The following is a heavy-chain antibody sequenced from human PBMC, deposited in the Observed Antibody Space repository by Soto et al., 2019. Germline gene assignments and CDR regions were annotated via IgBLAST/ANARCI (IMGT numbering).Heavy chain of an antibody. D-gene: IGHD1-20*01. Sequence: SETLSLTCAVSGGSISSGGYYLSWIRQHPGQRMERIGYVHHSWGSSYNPSLQSRVAISLDTSKSQFALKVPSPAATDTAVYYWARAGCYIDNSFLCWGQGSLVTVAS. CDR1: GGSISSGGYY. CDR2: VHHSWGS. J-gene: IGHJ4*02. CDR3: ARAGCYIDNSFLC. V-gene: IGHV4-61*08.